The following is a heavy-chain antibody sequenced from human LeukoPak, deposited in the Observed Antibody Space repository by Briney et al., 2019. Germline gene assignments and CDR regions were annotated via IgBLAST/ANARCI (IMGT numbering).Heavy chain of an antibody. CDR3: ARHWDSSAYLNWFDP. J-gene: IGHJ5*02. CDR1: GGSISNYR. V-gene: IGHV4-59*08. D-gene: IGHD3-22*01. Sequence: SETLSLTCIVSGGSISNYRWSWIRQPPGKGLEWIGCVLYSGSTNYNPSLKSRVTISVDTSKNQFSLKLSSVTAADTAMYYCARHWDSSAYLNWFDPWGQGTLVSVSS. CDR2: VLYSGST.